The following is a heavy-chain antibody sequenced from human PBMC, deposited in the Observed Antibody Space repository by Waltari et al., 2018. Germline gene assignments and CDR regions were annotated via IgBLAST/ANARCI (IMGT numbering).Heavy chain of an antibody. CDR3: ARVAWQGTYYYDSSGYGPTFFDY. Sequence: QLQLQESGPGLVKPSETLSLTCTVSGCSICSCSYYWGWIRQPPGTGLEWIGSIYYSGGTYYNPSLKSRVTISVDTSKNQFSLKLSSVTAADTAVYYCARVAWQGTYYYDSSGYGPTFFDYWGQGTLVTVSS. D-gene: IGHD3-22*01. CDR2: IYYSGGT. J-gene: IGHJ4*02. CDR1: GCSICSCSYY. V-gene: IGHV4-39*07.